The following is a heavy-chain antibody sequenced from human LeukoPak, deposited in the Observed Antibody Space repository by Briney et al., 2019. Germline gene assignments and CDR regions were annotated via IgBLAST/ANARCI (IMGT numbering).Heavy chain of an antibody. CDR1: GYTFTGYY. V-gene: IGHV1-2*02. CDR3: ARGAIFGAMGYYYYYMDV. D-gene: IGHD3-3*01. CDR2: INPNSGGT. Sequence: ASVEVSCKASGYTFTGYYMHWVRQAPGQGLEWMGWINPNSGGTNYAQKFQGRVTMTRDTSISTAYMELSRLRSDDTAVYYCARGAIFGAMGYYYYYMDVWGKGTTVTVSS. J-gene: IGHJ6*03.